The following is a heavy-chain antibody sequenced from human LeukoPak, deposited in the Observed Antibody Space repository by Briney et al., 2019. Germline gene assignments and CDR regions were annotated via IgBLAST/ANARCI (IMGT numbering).Heavy chain of an antibody. J-gene: IGHJ4*02. CDR1: GFTFSSYG. V-gene: IGHV3-30*18. D-gene: IGHD3-10*01. CDR2: ISYDGSNK. Sequence: GGSLRLSCAASGFTFSSYGMHWVRQAPGKGLEWVAVISYDGSNKYYADSVKGRFTISRDNSKNTLYLQMNSLRAEDTAVYNCAKVAVEYYYGSGSFDYWGQGTLVTVSS. CDR3: AKVAVEYYYGSGSFDY.